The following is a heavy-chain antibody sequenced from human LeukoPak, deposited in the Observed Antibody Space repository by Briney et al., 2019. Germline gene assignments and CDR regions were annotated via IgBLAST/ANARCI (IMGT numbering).Heavy chain of an antibody. J-gene: IGHJ6*02. V-gene: IGHV3-33*06. CDR3: AKSSAASYYYYGMDV. Sequence: SGGSLRLSCAASGFTFSSYGMHWVRQAPGKGLEWVAVIWYDGSNKYYADSVKGRFTISRDNSKNTLYLQMNSLRAEDTAVYYCAKSSAASYYYYGMDVWGQGTTVTVSS. CDR2: IWYDGSNK. D-gene: IGHD2-2*01. CDR1: GFTFSSYG.